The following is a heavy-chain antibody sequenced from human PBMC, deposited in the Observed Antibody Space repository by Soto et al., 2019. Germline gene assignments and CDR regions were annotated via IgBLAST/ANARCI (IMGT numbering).Heavy chain of an antibody. D-gene: IGHD2-21*01. J-gene: IGHJ6*02. CDR2: ISGYDGRT. CDR3: AREGEVPYYYYGMDV. Sequence: QVHLVQSGAEVKKPGASVKVSCKTSGYTFTRYGISWVRQAPGQGLEWMGWISGYDGRTNFAQKVQDRVTMTTDTSTSTVYMELRSLSSDYTAVYYCAREGEVPYYYYGMDVWGQGTTVTVSS. V-gene: IGHV1-18*01. CDR1: GYTFTRYG.